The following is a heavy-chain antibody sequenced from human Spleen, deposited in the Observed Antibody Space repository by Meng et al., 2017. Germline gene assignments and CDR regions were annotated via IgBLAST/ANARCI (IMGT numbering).Heavy chain of an antibody. V-gene: IGHV4-39*07. CDR1: GGSISTSSFY. CDR2: IYYSGST. J-gene: IGHJ4*02. D-gene: IGHD3-10*01. CDR3: ARASYGTDFDY. Sequence: SETLSLTCTVSGGSISTSSFYWAWIRQPPGKGLEWIGSIYYSGSTYYNPSLKSRVTISLDTSKNQFSLKLNSVTAADTAVYYCARASYGTDFDYWGQGTLVTVSS.